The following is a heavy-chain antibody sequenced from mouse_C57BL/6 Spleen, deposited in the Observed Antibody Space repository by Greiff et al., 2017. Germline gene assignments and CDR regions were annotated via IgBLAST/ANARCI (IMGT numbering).Heavy chain of an antibody. CDR2: IHPNSGST. CDR3: ARSWDGYFDV. J-gene: IGHJ1*03. Sequence: QVQLQQPGAELVKPGASVKLSCKASGYTFTSYWMHWVKQRPGQGLERIGMIHPNSGSTNYNEKFKSKATLTVDKSSSTAYMQLSSLTSEDSAVYYCARSWDGYFDVWGTGTTVTVSS. V-gene: IGHV1-64*01. D-gene: IGHD4-1*01. CDR1: GYTFTSYW.